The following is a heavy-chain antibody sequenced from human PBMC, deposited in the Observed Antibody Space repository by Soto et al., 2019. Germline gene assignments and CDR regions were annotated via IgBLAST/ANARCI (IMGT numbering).Heavy chain of an antibody. CDR1: GFTFSSYW. CDR3: ARDARFGEKTLDY. Sequence: GGSLRLSCAASGFTFSSYWMSWVRQAPGKGLEWVANIKQDGSEKYYVDSVKGRFTISRDNAKNSLYLQMDSLRAEDTAVYYCARDARFGEKTLDYWGKGTLVTVAS. D-gene: IGHD3-10*01. V-gene: IGHV3-7*04. J-gene: IGHJ4*02. CDR2: IKQDGSEK.